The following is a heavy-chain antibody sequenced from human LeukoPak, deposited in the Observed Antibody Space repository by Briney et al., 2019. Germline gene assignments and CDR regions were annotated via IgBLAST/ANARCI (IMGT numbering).Heavy chain of an antibody. D-gene: IGHD6-13*01. CDR2: INPSSGGT. CDR1: GYTFTGYY. CDR3: ARKYSSSWPSYYYYGMDV. J-gene: IGHJ6*02. V-gene: IGHV1-2*02. Sequence: GASVKVSCKASGYTFTGYYMHWVRQAPGQGLEWMGWINPSSGGTNYAQKFQGRVTMTRDTSISTAYMELSRLRSDDTAVYYCARKYSSSWPSYYYYGMDVWGQGTTVTVSS.